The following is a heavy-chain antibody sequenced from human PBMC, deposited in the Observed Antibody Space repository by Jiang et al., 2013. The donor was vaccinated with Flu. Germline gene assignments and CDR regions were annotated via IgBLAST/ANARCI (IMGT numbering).Heavy chain of an antibody. CDR3: ARRDTYYYDSSGYSRRYYFDY. Sequence: GAEVKKPGASVKVSCKASGYTFTSYGISWVRQAPGQGLEWMGWISAYNGNTNYAQKLQGRVTMTTDTSTSTAYMELRSLRSDDTAVYYCARRDTYYYDSSGYSRRYYFDYWGQGTLVTVSS. D-gene: IGHD3-22*01. CDR2: ISAYNGNT. J-gene: IGHJ4*02. V-gene: IGHV1-18*01. CDR1: GYTFTSYG.